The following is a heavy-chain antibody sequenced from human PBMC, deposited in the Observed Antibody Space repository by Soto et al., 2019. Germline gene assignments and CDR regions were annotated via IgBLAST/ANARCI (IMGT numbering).Heavy chain of an antibody. CDR2: IKFDGTII. CDR1: GFTFDKYW. V-gene: IGHV3-74*01. D-gene: IGHD1-1*01. J-gene: IGHJ4*02. CDR3: VRGARNHWYFDS. Sequence: DVQLVESGGRLVRPGESLRLSCATSGFTFDKYWLHWVRQTPGKGLVWVSRIKFDGTIINYADSVQGRVTLSRDNARNTVYLQMDNLRADDTAVYYCVRGARNHWYFDSWGQGTMVTVSS.